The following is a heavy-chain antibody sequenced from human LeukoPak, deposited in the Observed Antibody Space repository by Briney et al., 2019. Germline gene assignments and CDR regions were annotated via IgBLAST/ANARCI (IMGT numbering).Heavy chain of an antibody. CDR2: ISFDGSNK. J-gene: IGHJ4*02. Sequence: QPGRSLRLSCAASGLTFSSYAMQWVPQAPRKGLEWVAVISFDGSNKYYADSVKGRFTISRDNSKNTLYLQMNSLRAEDTAVYYCARDGEYYYDSIGPGYFDYWGQGTLVTVS. CDR3: ARDGEYYYDSIGPGYFDY. CDR1: GLTFSSYA. V-gene: IGHV3-30-3*01. D-gene: IGHD3-22*01.